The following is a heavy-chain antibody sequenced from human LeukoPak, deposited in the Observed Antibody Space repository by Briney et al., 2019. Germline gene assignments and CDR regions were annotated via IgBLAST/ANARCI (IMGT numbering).Heavy chain of an antibody. CDR1: GGSFSGYY. Sequence: PSETLSLTCAVYGGSFSGYYWSWIRQPPGKGLEWIGEINHSVSTTYNPSLKCRVDTSVDTSKHRISRKLRSVIGADTPVYYCARHQRFTMVRGVIFGGQGTLVTVSS. D-gene: IGHD3-10*01. J-gene: IGHJ4*02. CDR2: INHSVST. V-gene: IGHV4-34*01. CDR3: ARHQRFTMVRGVIF.